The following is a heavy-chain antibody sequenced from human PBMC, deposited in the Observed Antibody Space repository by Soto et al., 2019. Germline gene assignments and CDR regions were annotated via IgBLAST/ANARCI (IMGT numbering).Heavy chain of an antibody. CDR2: INPNSGGT. D-gene: IGHD2-15*01. CDR1: GYTFTDYY. CDR3: ARGDVRVVASFDP. Sequence: ASVKVSCKASGYTFTDYYIHWVRQAPGQGLEWMGWINPNSGGTNYAQKFNGRVTMTRDTSISTAYMELSRLISDDTAVYYCARGDVRVVASFDPWGQGAMVTVSS. V-gene: IGHV1-2*02. J-gene: IGHJ5*02.